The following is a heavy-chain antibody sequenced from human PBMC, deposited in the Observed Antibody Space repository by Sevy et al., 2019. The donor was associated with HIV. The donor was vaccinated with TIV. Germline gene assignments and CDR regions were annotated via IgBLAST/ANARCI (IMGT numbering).Heavy chain of an antibody. CDR1: GFTFSSYG. CDR2: IRYDGSNK. CDR3: AKLSGWDSGYDSHYYGMDV. D-gene: IGHD5-12*01. Sequence: GGSLRLSCAASGFTFSSYGMHWVCQAPGKGLEWVAFIRYDGSNKYYADSVKGRFTISRDNSKNTLYLQMNSLRAEDTAVYYCAKLSGWDSGYDSHYYGMDVWGQGTTVTVSS. V-gene: IGHV3-30*02. J-gene: IGHJ6*02.